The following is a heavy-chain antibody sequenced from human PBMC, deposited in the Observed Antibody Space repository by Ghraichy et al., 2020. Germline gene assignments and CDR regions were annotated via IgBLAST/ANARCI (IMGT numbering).Heavy chain of an antibody. Sequence: SETLSLTCTVSGGSISSYYWSWIRQPPGKGLECIGYIHYSGSTNYNPSLKSRVTISVDTSKNQFSLKLSSVTAADTAVYYCAVGAAVPPGASDIWGQGTMVTVSS. J-gene: IGHJ3*02. CDR2: IHYSGST. V-gene: IGHV4-59*01. CDR1: GGSISSYY. D-gene: IGHD6-13*01. CDR3: AVGAAVPPGASDI.